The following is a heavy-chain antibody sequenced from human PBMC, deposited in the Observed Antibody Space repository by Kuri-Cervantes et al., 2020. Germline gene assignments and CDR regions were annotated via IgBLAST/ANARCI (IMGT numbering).Heavy chain of an antibody. V-gene: IGHV3-11*01. Sequence: GESLKISCAASGSTFSDYYMSWIRQAPGKGLEWVSYISSSGSTIYYADSVKGRFTISRDNAKNSLYLQMNSLRAEDTAVYYCARTLEMDYLFLALWGQGTLVTVSS. CDR3: ARTLEMDYLFLAL. CDR2: ISSSGSTI. D-gene: IGHD1-1*01. CDR1: GSTFSDYY. J-gene: IGHJ4*02.